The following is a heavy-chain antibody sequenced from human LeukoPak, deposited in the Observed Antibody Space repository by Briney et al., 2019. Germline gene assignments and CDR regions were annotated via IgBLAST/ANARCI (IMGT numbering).Heavy chain of an antibody. D-gene: IGHD1-26*01. CDR1: GFTFSTYA. V-gene: IGHV3-64*02. CDR3: ANFQTVGVKPFEH. Sequence: GGSLRLSCAASGFTFSTYAMHWVRQAPGRGLEYVSAISTNGDSTYYADSVKGRFTISRDNAKNSLYLQMESLRVEDTAVYYCANFQTVGVKPFEHWGQGTLVTVSS. J-gene: IGHJ5*02. CDR2: ISTNGDST.